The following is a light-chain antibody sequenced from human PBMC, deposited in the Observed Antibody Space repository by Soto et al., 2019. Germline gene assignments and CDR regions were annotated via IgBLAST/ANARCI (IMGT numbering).Light chain of an antibody. CDR3: QQYNNWLFT. Sequence: EIVMTQSPATLSVSPGERATLSCRASQSVSSNLAWYQQKPGQAPRLLIYGASTRATGIPVRFSGSGSGTEFTLTISSLQSEDFAVYYCQQYNNWLFTFGPGTKVDIK. CDR1: QSVSSN. J-gene: IGKJ3*01. V-gene: IGKV3-15*01. CDR2: GAS.